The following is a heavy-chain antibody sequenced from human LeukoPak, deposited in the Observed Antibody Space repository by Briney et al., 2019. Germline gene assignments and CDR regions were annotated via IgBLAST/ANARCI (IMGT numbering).Heavy chain of an antibody. Sequence: GGSLRLSCAASGFTFSSYAMSWVRQAPGKGLEWVSAISGSGGSTYYADSVKGRFTISRDNSKNTLYLQMNSLRAEDTAVYYCAKDYDFWSGYSAFQHWGQGTLVTVSS. CDR2: ISGSGGST. CDR3: AKDYDFWSGYSAFQH. J-gene: IGHJ1*01. D-gene: IGHD3-3*01. V-gene: IGHV3-23*01. CDR1: GFTFSSYA.